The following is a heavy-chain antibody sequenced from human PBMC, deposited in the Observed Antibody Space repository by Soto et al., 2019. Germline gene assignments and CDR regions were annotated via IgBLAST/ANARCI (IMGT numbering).Heavy chain of an antibody. Sequence: QVQLVQSGAEVKRPGASVKVSCKASGYTFTTYYMHWVRQAPGQGLEWLGIINPNGGSTPYAQKFQCRVTMTSETSPSTVYLGLSSLRSEDTAVYYCARAGYCSGGTCFHGNCDYWGQGTLVTVSA. CDR2: INPNGGST. J-gene: IGHJ4*02. D-gene: IGHD2-15*01. CDR3: ARAGYCSGGTCFHGNCDY. CDR1: GYTFTTYY. V-gene: IGHV1-46*01.